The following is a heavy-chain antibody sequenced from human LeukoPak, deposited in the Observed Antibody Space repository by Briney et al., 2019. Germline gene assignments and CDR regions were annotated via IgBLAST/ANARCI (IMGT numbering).Heavy chain of an antibody. CDR3: ARSREVWDHYFDY. D-gene: IGHD1-14*01. J-gene: IGHJ4*02. CDR1: GYTFTSYY. Sequence: ASVKVSCKPSGYTFTSYYMHWERQAPGQGLEWMGIINPSGGSTSYAQKFQGRVTMTRDTSTSTVHMELSSLRSEDTAVYYCARSREVWDHYFDYWGQGTLVTVSS. V-gene: IGHV1-46*01. CDR2: INPSGGST.